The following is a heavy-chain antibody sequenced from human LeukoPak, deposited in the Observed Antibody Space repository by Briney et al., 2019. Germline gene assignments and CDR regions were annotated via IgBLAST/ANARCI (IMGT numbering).Heavy chain of an antibody. Sequence: PGGSLRLSCAASGFTFSSYSMNWVRQAPGKGLEWVSYISSSSSNIYYADSVKGRFTVSRDNAKNSLYLQMNSLRAEDTAVYYCARDGAKYGGNSYYMDVWGKGTTVTVSS. CDR2: ISSSSSNI. CDR3: ARDGAKYGGNSYYMDV. V-gene: IGHV3-48*04. D-gene: IGHD4-23*01. J-gene: IGHJ6*03. CDR1: GFTFSSYS.